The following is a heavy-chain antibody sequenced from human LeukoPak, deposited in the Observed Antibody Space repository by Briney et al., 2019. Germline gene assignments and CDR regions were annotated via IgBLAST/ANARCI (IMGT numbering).Heavy chain of an antibody. J-gene: IGHJ4*02. CDR3: ARDRSVAGTVDY. CDR1: GFTFSDYY. D-gene: IGHD6-19*01. V-gene: IGHV3-11*06. CDR2: ISSSSSYT. Sequence: GGSLRLSCAASGFTFSDYYMSWIRQAPGKGLEWVSYISSSSSYTNYADSVKGRFTISRDNAKNSLYLQMNSLRAEDTAVYYCARDRSVAGTVDYWGQGTLVTVSS.